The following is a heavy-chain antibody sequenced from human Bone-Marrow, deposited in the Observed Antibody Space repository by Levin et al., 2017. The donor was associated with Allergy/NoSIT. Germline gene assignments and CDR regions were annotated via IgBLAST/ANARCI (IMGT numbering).Heavy chain of an antibody. CDR3: ARAGAFTNYDYIWGSYRYIFSSGRRYYDYYMDV. CDR2: INTNTGNP. CDR1: GYTFTSYA. V-gene: IGHV7-4-1*02. D-gene: IGHD3-16*02. J-gene: IGHJ6*03. Sequence: RASVKVSCKASGYTFTSYAMNWVRQAPGQGLEWMGWINTNTGNPTYAQGFTGRFVFSLDTSVSTAYLQISSLKAEDTAVYYCARAGAFTNYDYIWGSYRYIFSSGRRYYDYYMDVWGKGTTVTVSS.